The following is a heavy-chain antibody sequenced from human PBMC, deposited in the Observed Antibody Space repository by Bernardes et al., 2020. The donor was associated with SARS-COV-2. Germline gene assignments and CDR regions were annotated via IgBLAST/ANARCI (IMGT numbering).Heavy chain of an antibody. D-gene: IGHD1-1*01. J-gene: IGHJ4*02. V-gene: IGHV3-74*01. CDR2: ISPDGSRS. CDR1: GFTFTNYW. CDR3: AKTAYLSGRGFYFDS. Sequence: GGSLRLSCAASGFTFTNYWMHWVRQPPGKWLVWVSRISPDGSRSNYADSVNGRFTISRDNAKNTLYLQMNSLRADDTAVYYCAKTAYLSGRGFYFDSWGRGTLVTVSS.